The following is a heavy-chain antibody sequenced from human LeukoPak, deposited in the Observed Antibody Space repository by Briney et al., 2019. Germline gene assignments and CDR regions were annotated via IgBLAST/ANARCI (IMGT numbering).Heavy chain of an antibody. D-gene: IGHD2-15*01. CDR1: GGSISSGDYY. J-gene: IGHJ5*02. Sequence: PSETLSLTCTVSGGSISSGDYYWNWIRQPPGKGLEWIGYIYYSGSTYYNPSLKSRVTISVDTSKNQFSLELSSVTAADTAVYYCARDNCSGGSCYRRRPNWFDPWGQGTLVTVSS. CDR2: IYYSGST. V-gene: IGHV4-30-4*01. CDR3: ARDNCSGGSCYRRRPNWFDP.